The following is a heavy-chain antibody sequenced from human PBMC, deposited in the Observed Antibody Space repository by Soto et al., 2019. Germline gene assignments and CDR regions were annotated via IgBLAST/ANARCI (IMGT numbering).Heavy chain of an antibody. Sequence: GGSLRLSCEISGFTFSAYGMHWVRQAPGQGLEWVAIISYDGTNKNYADSVKGRFTISRDNSWNTLYLEMNSLRADDMSVYYCARDRESGRYGRAFDHWGQGTLVTVSS. CDR3: ARDRESGRYGRAFDH. CDR1: GFTFSAYG. CDR2: ISYDGTNK. D-gene: IGHD6-19*01. V-gene: IGHV3-30*03. J-gene: IGHJ4*02.